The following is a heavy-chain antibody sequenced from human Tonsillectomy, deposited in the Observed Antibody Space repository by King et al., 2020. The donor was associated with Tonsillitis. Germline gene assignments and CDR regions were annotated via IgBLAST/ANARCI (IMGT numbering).Heavy chain of an antibody. V-gene: IGHV3-64D*06. D-gene: IGHD1-26*01. J-gene: IGHJ3*02. CDR3: VKERSPRGAFDI. CDR1: GFTFSDYT. CDR2: IGINGGST. Sequence: VQLVESGGGLVQPGGSLRLSCSASGFTFSDYTMHWVRQAPGKGLEYVSAIGINGGSTYYADSVKGRFTISRDNSKNTLYLQMSSLRAEDTAVYYCVKERSPRGAFDIWGQGTMVTVSS.